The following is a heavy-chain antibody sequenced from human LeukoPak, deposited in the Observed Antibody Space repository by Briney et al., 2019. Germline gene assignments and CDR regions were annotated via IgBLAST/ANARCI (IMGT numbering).Heavy chain of an antibody. V-gene: IGHV4-59*01. CDR2: ICYSGST. Sequence: SETLSLTCTVSGGSLSCYFWSWIRQPPGKGLEWIGYICYSGSTNYNPSLKSRVTISVDTSKNQFSLKLSSVTAADTAVYYCARVSATVPVITAVSAFDIWGQGTMVTVSS. J-gene: IGHJ3*02. D-gene: IGHD4-23*01. CDR1: GGSLSCYF. CDR3: ARVSATVPVITAVSAFDI.